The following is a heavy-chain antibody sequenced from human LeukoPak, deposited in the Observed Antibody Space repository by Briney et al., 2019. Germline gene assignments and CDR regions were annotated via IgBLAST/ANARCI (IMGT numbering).Heavy chain of an antibody. CDR1: GYTFTSYV. J-gene: IGHJ4*02. CDR3: WGGGWKKPFDY. CDR2: IIPIFGTA. Sequence: SVTVSCKASGYTFTSYVISWVRQAPGQGLEWMGGIIPIFGTANNAQKFQGRVTITADESTSTAYMELSSLRSEDTAVYYCWGGGWKKPFDYWGQGTLVTVSS. D-gene: IGHD2-21*01. V-gene: IGHV1-69*13.